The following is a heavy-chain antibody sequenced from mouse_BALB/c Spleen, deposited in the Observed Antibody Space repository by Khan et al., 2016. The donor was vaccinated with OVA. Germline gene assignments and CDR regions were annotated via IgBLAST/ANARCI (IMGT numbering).Heavy chain of an antibody. Sequence: EVQLQQSGPELMKPGASVKISCKASGYSFTTYYIHWVMQSHGTSLEWIGYIDPFSGGTTYNQKFKGKATLTVDKSSSTAYRHLTNLTSEDSAVYYCTRHGYVAWFTYWGQGTLVTVSA. V-gene: IGHV1S135*01. CDR3: TRHGYVAWFTY. CDR1: GYSFTTYY. CDR2: IDPFSGGT. J-gene: IGHJ3*01. D-gene: IGHD2-2*01.